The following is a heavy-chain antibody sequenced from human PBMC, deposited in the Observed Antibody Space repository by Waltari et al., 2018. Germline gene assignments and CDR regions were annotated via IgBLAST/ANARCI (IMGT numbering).Heavy chain of an antibody. CDR1: GYTFTGYS. J-gene: IGHJ3*02. D-gene: IGHD1-26*01. CDR2: SNPNSGGT. V-gene: IGHV1-2*02. CDR3: AREGGLNADDAFDI. Sequence: QVQLVQSGAEVKKPGASVKVSCKAFGYTFTGYSLHWVRQAPGQGLEWMGWSNPNSGGTNYAQKFQGRVTTTRDTSTSTAYMELSRLRADDTAVYDCAREGGLNADDAFDIWGQGTMVTVSS.